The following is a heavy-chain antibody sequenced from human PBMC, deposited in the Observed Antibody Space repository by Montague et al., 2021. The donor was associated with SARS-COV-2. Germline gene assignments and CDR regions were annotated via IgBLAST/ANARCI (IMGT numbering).Heavy chain of an antibody. J-gene: IGHJ4*02. CDR1: DGSFSDYS. CDR3: ARGRQHINMVVVVVTGGEYYFDF. Sequence: SETLSLTCAVYDGSFSDYSWTWIRQPPGKGLEWIGDINHRGSTNYNPSLKSRVTVSVDTSKNQFSLKMTSVTAAATAVYYCARGRQHINMVVVVVTGGEYYFDFWGQGTMVAVSS. V-gene: IGHV4-34*01. CDR2: INHRGST. D-gene: IGHD3-22*01.